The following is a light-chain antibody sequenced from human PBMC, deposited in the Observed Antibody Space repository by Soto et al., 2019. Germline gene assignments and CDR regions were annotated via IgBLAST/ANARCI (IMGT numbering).Light chain of an antibody. Sequence: EIVLTQSPGTLSLSPGERATLSCRASQSINSRYLAWYQQKPGQAPRLLIYGASSRATDIPDRFSGSGSGTDFTLTITRREPEDFAGDYCQQFGSSPGFTFGPGTKVDIK. CDR1: QSINSRY. V-gene: IGKV3-20*01. J-gene: IGKJ3*01. CDR2: GAS. CDR3: QQFGSSPGFT.